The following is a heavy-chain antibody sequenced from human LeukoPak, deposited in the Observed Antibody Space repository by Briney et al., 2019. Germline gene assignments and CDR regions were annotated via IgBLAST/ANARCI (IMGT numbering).Heavy chain of an antibody. Sequence: SQTLSLTCTVSGGSISSGGYYWSWIRQRPGKGLEWIGYIYYSGSTYYNPSLKSRVTISVDTSKNQFSLKLSSVTAADTAVYYCARTMDDSSGYLLHGETYYFDYWGQGTLVTVSS. CDR3: ARTMDDSSGYLLHGETYYFDY. J-gene: IGHJ4*02. V-gene: IGHV4-31*03. CDR1: GGSISSGGYY. CDR2: IYYSGST. D-gene: IGHD3-22*01.